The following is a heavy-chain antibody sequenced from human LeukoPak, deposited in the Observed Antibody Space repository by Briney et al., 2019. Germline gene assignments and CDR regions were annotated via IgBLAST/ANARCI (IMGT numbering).Heavy chain of an antibody. J-gene: IGHJ4*02. V-gene: IGHV3-30-3*01. D-gene: IGHD4-23*01. CDR1: GFTFSSYA. CDR2: ISYDGSNK. Sequence: PGGSLRLSCAASGFTFSSYAMHWVRQAPGKGLEWVAVISYDGSNKYYADSVKGRFTISRDNSKNTLYLQMNSLRAEDTAVYYCARATVVTPHFDYWGQGTLVTVSS. CDR3: ARATVVTPHFDY.